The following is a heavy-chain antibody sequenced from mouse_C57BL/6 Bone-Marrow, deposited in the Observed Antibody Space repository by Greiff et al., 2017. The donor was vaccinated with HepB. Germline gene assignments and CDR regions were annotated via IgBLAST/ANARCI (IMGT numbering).Heavy chain of an antibody. V-gene: IGHV1-81*01. D-gene: IGHD2-10*01. CDR1: GYTFTSYG. Sequence: VVRPGASVKLSCQASGYTFTSYGISWVKQRTGQGLEWIGEIYPRSGNTYYNEKFKGKATLTADKSSSAAYMELRSLTSEDSAVYFCARSLLCADAMDYWGQGTSVTVSS. CDR3: ARSLLCADAMDY. CDR2: IYPRSGNT. J-gene: IGHJ4*01.